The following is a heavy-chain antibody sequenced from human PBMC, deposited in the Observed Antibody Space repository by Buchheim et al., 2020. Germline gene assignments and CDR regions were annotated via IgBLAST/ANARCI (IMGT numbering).Heavy chain of an antibody. CDR1: GFTFSSYW. CDR2: IKQDGSEK. D-gene: IGHD3-10*01. CDR3: ARGPSLLWFGEYIDY. Sequence: EVQLVESGGGLVQPGGSLRLSCAASGFTFSSYWMSWVRQAPGKGLEWVANIKQDGSEKYYVDSVKGRFTISRDNAKNSQYLQMNSLRAEDTAVYYCARGPSLLWFGEYIDYWGQGTL. J-gene: IGHJ4*02. V-gene: IGHV3-7*01.